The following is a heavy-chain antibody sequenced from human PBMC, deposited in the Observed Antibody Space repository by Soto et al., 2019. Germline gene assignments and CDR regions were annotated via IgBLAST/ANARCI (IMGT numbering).Heavy chain of an antibody. CDR1: AFTSSSYE. J-gene: IGHJ3*01. D-gene: IGHD2-2*01. Sequence: PGGSLRLSCAPSAFTSSSYEINWVRQAPGRGLEWASYITSGGSAIYYAESVKCRFTISRDNAKNSLYLQMNSLRAEDTAVYYCAIVPHRGFDLWGQGTMVTVSS. CDR2: ITSGGSAI. CDR3: AIVPHRGFDL. V-gene: IGHV3-48*03.